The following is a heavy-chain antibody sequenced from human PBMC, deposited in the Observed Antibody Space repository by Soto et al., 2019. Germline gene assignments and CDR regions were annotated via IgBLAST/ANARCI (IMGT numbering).Heavy chain of an antibody. CDR2: IYYSGST. Sequence: PSETLSLTCTVSGGSISSGGYYWSWIRQHPGKGLEWIGYIYYSGSTYYNPSLKSRVTISVDTSKNQFSLKLSSVTAADTAVYYCARGTYYYDSSGYLTDYWGQGTLVTVS. D-gene: IGHD3-22*01. CDR3: ARGTYYYDSSGYLTDY. CDR1: GGSISSGGYY. V-gene: IGHV4-31*03. J-gene: IGHJ4*02.